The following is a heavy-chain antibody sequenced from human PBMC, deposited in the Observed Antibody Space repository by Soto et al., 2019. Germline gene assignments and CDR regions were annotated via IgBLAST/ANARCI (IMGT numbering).Heavy chain of an antibody. CDR3: ARHIHHPGSSLLDY. CDR2: IYYSGST. D-gene: IGHD5-18*01. J-gene: IGHJ4*02. CDR1: GCSISSSSYY. Sequence: ETLSLPATVSGCSISSSSYYGGWIRQPPGKGLEWIGSIYYSGSTYYNPSLKSRVTISVDTSKNQFSLKLSSVTAADTAVYYCARHIHHPGSSLLDYWGQGSLATVSS. V-gene: IGHV4-39*01.